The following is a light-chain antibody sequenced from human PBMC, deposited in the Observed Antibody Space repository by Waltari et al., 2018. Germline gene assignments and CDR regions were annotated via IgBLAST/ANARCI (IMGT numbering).Light chain of an antibody. CDR1: QRISSY. CDR3: QQSYSSPFT. CDR2: AAS. J-gene: IGKJ3*01. V-gene: IGKV1-39*01. Sequence: DILMTQSPSSLSASVGDRVTITCRSSQRISSYLNWYQQKPGKAPTLLIYAASSLQSGVPSSLSGSGSGTDFTLTISSLQPEDFATYYCQQSYSSPFTFGPGTKVDIK.